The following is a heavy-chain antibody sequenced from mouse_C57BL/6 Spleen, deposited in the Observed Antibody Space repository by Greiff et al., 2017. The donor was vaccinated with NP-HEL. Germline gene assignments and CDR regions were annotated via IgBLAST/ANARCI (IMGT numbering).Heavy chain of an antibody. D-gene: IGHD1-1*01. V-gene: IGHV1-54*01. J-gene: IGHJ3*01. Sequence: QVQLQQSGAELVRPGTSVKVSCKASGYAFTNYLIEWVKQRPGQGLEWIGVINPGSGGTNYNEKFKGKATLTADKSSSTAYMQLSSLTSEDSAVYFCARDYGSSYPFAYWGQGTLVTVSA. CDR3: ARDYGSSYPFAY. CDR2: INPGSGGT. CDR1: GYAFTNYL.